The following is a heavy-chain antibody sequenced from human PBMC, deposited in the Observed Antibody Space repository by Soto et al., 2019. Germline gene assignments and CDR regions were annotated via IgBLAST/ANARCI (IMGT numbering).Heavy chain of an antibody. D-gene: IGHD1-26*01. Sequence: QLQLQESGPGLVKPSQTLSLTCTVSGGSISSNTYYWGWIRQSPGKGLEWIGSIYSSGSTYYNPSLKSRVTISVDTSKSQFSLRLSSVTAADTAVFYCARSSGTYPPSRYYYGLDVWGQGTPVTVSS. CDR3: ARSSGTYPPSRYYYGLDV. CDR1: GGSISSNTYY. J-gene: IGHJ6*02. CDR2: IYSSGST. V-gene: IGHV4-39*01.